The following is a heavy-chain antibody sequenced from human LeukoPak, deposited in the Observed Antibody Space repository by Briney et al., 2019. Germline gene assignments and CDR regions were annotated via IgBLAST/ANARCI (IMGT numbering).Heavy chain of an antibody. J-gene: IGHJ6*03. CDR1: GFTFSSYA. V-gene: IGHV3-30-3*01. D-gene: IGHD2-15*01. CDR3: ARGFTLVVAEYYMDV. CDR2: ISYDGSNK. Sequence: GGSLRLSCAASGFTFSSYAMHWVRQAPGKGLEWVAVISYDGSNKYYADSVKGRFTISRDNSKNTLYLQMNSLRAEDTAVYYCARGFTLVVAEYYMDVWGKGTTVTVSS.